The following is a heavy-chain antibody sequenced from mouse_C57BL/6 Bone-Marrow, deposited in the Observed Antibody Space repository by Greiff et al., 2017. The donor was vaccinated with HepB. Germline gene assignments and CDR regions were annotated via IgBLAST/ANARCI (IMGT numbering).Heavy chain of an antibody. CDR3: TRRRKGWYFDG. V-gene: IGHV1-76*01. CDR2: IYPGSGNT. Sequence: VKLMESGAELVRPGASVKLSCKASGYTFTDYYINWVKQRPGQGLEWIARIYPGSGNTYYNEKFKGKATLTADKSSSTAYMELRSLTSEDSAVYYCTRRRKGWYFDGWGTGTTVTVAS. J-gene: IGHJ1*03. CDR1: GYTFTDYY.